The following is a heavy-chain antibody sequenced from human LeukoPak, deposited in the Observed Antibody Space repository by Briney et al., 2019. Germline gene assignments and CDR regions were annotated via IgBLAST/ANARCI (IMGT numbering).Heavy chain of an antibody. V-gene: IGHV3-30-3*01. D-gene: IGHD5-18*01. Sequence: GGSLRLSCAASGFTFSSYAMHWVRQAPGKGLEWVAVISYDGSNKYYADSVKGRFTISRDNAKNSLYLQMNSLRAEDTALYYCAKVRGYSYGPFDYWGQGTLVTVSS. CDR3: AKVRGYSYGPFDY. CDR2: ISYDGSNK. CDR1: GFTFSSYA. J-gene: IGHJ4*02.